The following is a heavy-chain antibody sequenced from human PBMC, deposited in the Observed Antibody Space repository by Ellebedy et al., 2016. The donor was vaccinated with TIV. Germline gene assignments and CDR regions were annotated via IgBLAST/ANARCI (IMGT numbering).Heavy chain of an antibody. CDR3: AREKGYGYDY. V-gene: IGHV3-33*01. J-gene: IGHJ4*02. Sequence: GESLKISCTASGFTFSTYVMHWVRQAPGKGLEWVGFIWFDGSDKHYADSVKGRFTISRDNSKNTLHLQMNSLRAEDTAMYYCAREKGYGYDYWGQGTLVTVSS. CDR1: GFTFSTYV. D-gene: IGHD5-18*01. CDR2: IWFDGSDK.